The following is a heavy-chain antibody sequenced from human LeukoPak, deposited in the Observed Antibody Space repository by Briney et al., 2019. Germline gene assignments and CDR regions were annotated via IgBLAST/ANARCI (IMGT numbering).Heavy chain of an antibody. D-gene: IGHD1-1*01. CDR2: IIDSGSNT. CDR1: GFTFSSYA. CDR3: AKDKARGRAPPPYYYYGMDV. J-gene: IGHJ6*02. V-gene: IGHV3-23*01. Sequence: GGSLRLSCAASGFTFSSYAMSWVRQAPGKGLEWVSGIIDSGSNTYHADSVKGRFTISRDNSKNTLYLQMNSLRAEDTAVYYCAKDKARGRAPPPYYYYGMDVWGQGTTVTVSS.